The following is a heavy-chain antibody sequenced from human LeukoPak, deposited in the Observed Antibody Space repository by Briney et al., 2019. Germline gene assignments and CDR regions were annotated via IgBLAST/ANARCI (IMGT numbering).Heavy chain of an antibody. Sequence: GASVTVSCKASGGTFSSYAISWVRQAPGQGLEWMGGIIPIFGTANYAQKFQGRVTITADESTSTAYMELSSLRSEDTAVYYCACDASDIVVVPAAMGGLYYYYYMDVWGKGTTVTVSS. CDR3: ACDASDIVVVPAAMGGLYYYYYMDV. V-gene: IGHV1-69*13. J-gene: IGHJ6*03. CDR2: IIPIFGTA. CDR1: GGTFSSYA. D-gene: IGHD2-2*01.